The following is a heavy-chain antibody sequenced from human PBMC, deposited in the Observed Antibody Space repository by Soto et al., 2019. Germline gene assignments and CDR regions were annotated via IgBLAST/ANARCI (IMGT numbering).Heavy chain of an antibody. J-gene: IGHJ5*02. Sequence: LSLTCTVSGGSISSGGYYWSWIRQHPGKGLEWIGYIYYSGSTYYNPSLKSRVTISVDTSKNQFSLKLSSVTAADTAVYYCARVVVVAASENWFDPWGQGTLVTVS. V-gene: IGHV4-31*03. CDR1: GGSISSGGYY. D-gene: IGHD2-15*01. CDR3: ARVVVVAASENWFDP. CDR2: IYYSGST.